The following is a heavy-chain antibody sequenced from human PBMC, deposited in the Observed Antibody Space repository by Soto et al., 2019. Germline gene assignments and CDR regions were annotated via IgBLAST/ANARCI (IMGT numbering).Heavy chain of an antibody. CDR2: IYSDGTT. CDR3: ARDSAYGAAPLGY. Sequence: EVQLVESGGGLVQPGGSLRLSCAASGFTVSSNYMSWVRQAPGRGLEWVSVIYSDGTTYYADSVKGRFTISRDNSENTLYLQMNSLSVEDTAVYYCARDSAYGAAPLGYWGQGTLVTVSS. D-gene: IGHD6-13*01. V-gene: IGHV3-66*01. CDR1: GFTVSSNY. J-gene: IGHJ4*02.